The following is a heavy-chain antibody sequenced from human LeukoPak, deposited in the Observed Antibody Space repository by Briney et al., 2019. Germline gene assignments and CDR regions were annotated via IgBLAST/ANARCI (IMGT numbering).Heavy chain of an antibody. Sequence: GGSLRLSCAASGFTVSSNYISWVRQAPGKGLEWVSVIHRDDSTYYADSVKDRFTISRDNSRNTLYLQMNSLRVEDTAVYHCARQLFISTSFYYIFDFWGQGTLVTVSS. CDR3: ARQLFISTSFYYIFDF. D-gene: IGHD2/OR15-2a*01. J-gene: IGHJ4*02. V-gene: IGHV3-66*04. CDR1: GFTVSSNY. CDR2: IHRDDST.